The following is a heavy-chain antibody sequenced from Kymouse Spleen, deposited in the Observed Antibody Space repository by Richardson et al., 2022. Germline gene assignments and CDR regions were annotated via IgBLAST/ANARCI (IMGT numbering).Heavy chain of an antibody. CDR1: GGSVSSGSYY. V-gene: IGHV4-61*01. CDR3: AREGIAAAGLFDY. D-gene: IGHD6-13*01. J-gene: IGHJ4*02. Sequence: QVQLQESGPGLVKPSETLSLTCTVSGGSVSSGSYYWSWIRQPPGKGLEWIGYIYYSGSTNYNPSLKSRVTISVDTSKNQFSLKLSSVTAADTAVYYCAREGIAAAGLFDYWGQGTLVTVSS. CDR2: IYYSGST.